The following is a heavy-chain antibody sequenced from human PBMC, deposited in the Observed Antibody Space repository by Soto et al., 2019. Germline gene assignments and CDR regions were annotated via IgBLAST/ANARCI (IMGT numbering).Heavy chain of an antibody. Sequence: QVQLVQSGAEEQKPGSSVKVSCKASGGTFSSYAISWVRQAPGQGLEWMGGIIPTFGTAQYAQRFQDRVTITADESTSTAYMELSSLRSDDTAVYYCARDFGHGHCSGGSCYTLDHWGQGTLVVVSS. CDR3: ARDFGHGHCSGGSCYTLDH. J-gene: IGHJ4*02. V-gene: IGHV1-69*01. CDR1: GGTFSSYA. CDR2: IIPTFGTA. D-gene: IGHD2-15*01.